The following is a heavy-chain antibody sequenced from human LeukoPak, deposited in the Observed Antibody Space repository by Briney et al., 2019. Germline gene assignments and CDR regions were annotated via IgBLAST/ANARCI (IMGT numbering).Heavy chain of an antibody. Sequence: SETLSLTCRVSGGSISGQFWNWIRQPPGKGLEWIGFIYHSGRTSYNPSLKSGVNIVLDVSKSQVSLKLNSVTAADTAVYYCARGSQGVYYFGMDVWGQGTTVTVSS. D-gene: IGHD2-15*01. V-gene: IGHV4-59*11. J-gene: IGHJ6*02. CDR1: GGSISGQF. CDR3: ARGSQGVYYFGMDV. CDR2: IYHSGRT.